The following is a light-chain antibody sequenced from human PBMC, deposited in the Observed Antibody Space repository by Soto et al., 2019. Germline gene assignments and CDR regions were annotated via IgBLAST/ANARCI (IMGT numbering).Light chain of an antibody. CDR2: GVS. J-gene: IGKJ2*01. CDR3: RQYDTAPFT. CDR1: QTVISGY. V-gene: IGKV3-20*01. Sequence: EIVLTQSPGTLSLSPGEGATLSCRASQTVISGYLAWYQQKPGQAPRLLMYGVSTRPTGISARFSGSGSGTDVSLTITRLEPEDFALYYCRQYDTAPFTFGQGTKLQIK.